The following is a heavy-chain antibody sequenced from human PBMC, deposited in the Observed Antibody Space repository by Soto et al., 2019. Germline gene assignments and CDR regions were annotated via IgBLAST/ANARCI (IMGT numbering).Heavy chain of an antibody. V-gene: IGHV3-74*01. CDR3: ARGAFGAYYLDY. Sequence: EVQLVDSGGGLVQPGGSLRLSCAASGFTFSSYWIHWVRQAPGEGLVWVSRIKGDGITTNYADSVKGRFTISRDYGKNTWFLQMNSLRAEGTAVYFCARGAFGAYYLDYWGQGTLVTVSS. D-gene: IGHD3-3*01. CDR2: IKGDGITT. CDR1: GFTFSSYW. J-gene: IGHJ4*02.